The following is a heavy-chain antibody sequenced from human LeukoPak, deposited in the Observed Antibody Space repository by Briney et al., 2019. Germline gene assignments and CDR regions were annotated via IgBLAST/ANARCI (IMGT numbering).Heavy chain of an antibody. CDR1: GYTFTTYD. J-gene: IGHJ4*02. CDR2: MNPNSGNT. Sequence: GASVKVSCKASGYTFTTYDINWVRQATGQALEWMGWMNPNSGNTGYAQKLQGRVTMTTDTSTSTAYMELRGLRSDDTAVYYCARESILGYDYVWGSYRPFDYWGQGTLVTVSS. D-gene: IGHD3-16*02. V-gene: IGHV1-8*01. CDR3: ARESILGYDYVWGSYRPFDY.